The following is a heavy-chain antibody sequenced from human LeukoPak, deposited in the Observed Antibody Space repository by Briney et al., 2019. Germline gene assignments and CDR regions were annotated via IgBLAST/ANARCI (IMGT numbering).Heavy chain of an antibody. D-gene: IGHD1-14*01. CDR3: ARDRPDTTSPTTVGRFDP. CDR1: GDSISSGGFY. Sequence: SQTLSLICSVSGDSISSGGFYWHGIRQHPEKGLEWIGYIYSTGTTYYNPSLTSRLTMSLDTSKNQFSLKVTSVTAADTAVYFCARDRPDTTSPTTVGRFDPWGQGTLVTVSS. CDR2: IYSTGTT. J-gene: IGHJ5*02. V-gene: IGHV4-31*03.